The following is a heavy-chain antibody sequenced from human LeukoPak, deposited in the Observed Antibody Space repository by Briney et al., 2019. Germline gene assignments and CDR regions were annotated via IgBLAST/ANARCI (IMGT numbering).Heavy chain of an antibody. CDR2: ISSTSNHI. D-gene: IGHD6-13*01. J-gene: IGHJ6*02. Sequence: GGSLRLSCAGSGFTFSSYSMNWVRQATGKGLEWVSSISSTSNHIYYAESVKGRFTISRDNAKNSLYLQMNSLRVGDTAVYYCARAAAAGTLLNYFGMDVWGQGTTVTVSS. CDR3: ARAAAAGTLLNYFGMDV. V-gene: IGHV3-21*01. CDR1: GFTFSSYS.